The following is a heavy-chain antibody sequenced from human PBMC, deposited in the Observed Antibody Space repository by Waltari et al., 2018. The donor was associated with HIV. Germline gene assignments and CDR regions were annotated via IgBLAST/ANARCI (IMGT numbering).Heavy chain of an antibody. J-gene: IGHJ6*02. CDR1: GGSIRSGGYY. CDR2: IYYSGST. CDR3: ASGCSRDYDILTVPPLYYGMDV. V-gene: IGHV4-31*03. D-gene: IGHD3-9*01. Sequence: QVQLQESGPGLVKPSQTLSLTCTVSGGSIRSGGYYWSWIRQHPGKGLEWIGYIYYSGSTYYNPSLKSRVTISVDTSKNQFSLKLSSVTAADTAVYYCASGCSRDYDILTVPPLYYGMDVWGQGTTVTVSS.